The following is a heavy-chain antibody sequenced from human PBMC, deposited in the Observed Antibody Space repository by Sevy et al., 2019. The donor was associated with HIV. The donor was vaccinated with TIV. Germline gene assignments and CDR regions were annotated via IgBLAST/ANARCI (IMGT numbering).Heavy chain of an antibody. V-gene: IGHV1-69*13. CDR1: GGTFSSYT. CDR2: IIPIFDTA. D-gene: IGHD3-3*01. CDR3: ARGLRAKGYDFWSGYYPGGYYYYGMDV. J-gene: IGHJ6*02. Sequence: ASVKVSCKASGGTFSSYTITWVRQAPGQGLEWMGGIIPIFDTANYAQKFQGRVTITADESTSTAYMELSSLRSEDTAVYYCARGLRAKGYDFWSGYYPGGYYYYGMDVWGQGTTVTVSS.